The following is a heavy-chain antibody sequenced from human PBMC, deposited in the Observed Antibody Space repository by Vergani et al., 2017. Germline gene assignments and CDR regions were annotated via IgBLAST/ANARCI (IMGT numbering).Heavy chain of an antibody. V-gene: IGHV3-74*02. CDR3: VRARCSGPCFMSNWFDS. Sequence: EVQLLESGGGLVQPGGSLRLSCEASGFSFSGYWMHWVRQSPEKGLVWVSRIKSDGSITNYADSVKGRFTISRDNAKNTLYLEMNSLRGDDTAIYYCVRARCSGPCFMSNWFDSWGQGTLVTVSS. D-gene: IGHD5-12*01. J-gene: IGHJ5*01. CDR2: IKSDGSIT. CDR1: GFSFSGYW.